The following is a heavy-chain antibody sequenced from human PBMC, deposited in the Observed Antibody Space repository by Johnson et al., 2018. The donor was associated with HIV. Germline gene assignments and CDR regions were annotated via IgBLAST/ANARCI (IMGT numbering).Heavy chain of an antibody. CDR1: GFSFSSYA. V-gene: IGHV3-23*04. D-gene: IGHD6-6*01. J-gene: IGHJ3*02. CDR2: ISGSGGST. CDR3: AKDQGSSSSDNDDAFDI. Sequence: VQLVESGGGLVQPGGSLRLSCAASGFSFSSYAMSWVRQTPGKGLEWVSAISGSGGSTYYADSVKGRFTISRDNSKNTLYLQMNSLRAEDTAVYSCAKDQGSSSSDNDDAFDIWGQGTMVTVSS.